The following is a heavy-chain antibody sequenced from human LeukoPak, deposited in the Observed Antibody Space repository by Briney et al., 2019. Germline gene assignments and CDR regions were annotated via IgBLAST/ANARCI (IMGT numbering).Heavy chain of an antibody. CDR3: ATKQWLAPPPDS. J-gene: IGHJ4*02. D-gene: IGHD6-19*01. CDR2: INTDGTVT. Sequence: GGSLRLSCAASGFTFSKYWMLWVRQAPGKGLESVSRINTDGTVTTYADSVKGLFTISRDNADNTMFLQMNSVRDEDTAVYYCATKQWLAPPPDSWGQGTPVTVSS. V-gene: IGHV3-74*01. CDR1: GFTFSKYW.